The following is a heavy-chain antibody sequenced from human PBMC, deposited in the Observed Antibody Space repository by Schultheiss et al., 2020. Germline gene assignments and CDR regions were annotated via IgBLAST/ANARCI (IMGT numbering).Heavy chain of an antibody. CDR1: GFTFSHYA. V-gene: IGHV3-23*01. J-gene: IGHJ5*02. CDR3: ARQAVSTNWFDP. D-gene: IGHD5/OR15-5a*01. Sequence: GGSLRLSCAASGFTFSHYAMTWVRQAPGKGLEWVSVISGSGDDTYYADSVKGRFTISRDNAKNTLYLQMNSLRAEDTAVYYCARQAVSTNWFDPWGQGTLVTVSS. CDR2: ISGSGDDT.